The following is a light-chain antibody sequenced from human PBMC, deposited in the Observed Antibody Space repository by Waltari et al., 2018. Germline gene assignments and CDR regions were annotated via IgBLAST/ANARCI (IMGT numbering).Light chain of an antibody. Sequence: LTQSPATLSLSSGDRATLSCRASQSVSSSLAWYQQRPGQAPRLLIYDASNRATGIPARFSGSGSGTDFTLTISSLEPEDFAVYYCQQRSSWPLTFGGGTKVEVK. CDR2: DAS. CDR1: QSVSSS. J-gene: IGKJ4*01. CDR3: QQRSSWPLT. V-gene: IGKV3-11*01.